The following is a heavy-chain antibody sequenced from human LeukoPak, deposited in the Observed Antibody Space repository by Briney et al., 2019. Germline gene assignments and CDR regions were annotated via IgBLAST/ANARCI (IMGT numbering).Heavy chain of an antibody. CDR2: MYYNGAI. CDR1: GASVGSSSYY. CDR3: ASHYIWGSYRYIDN. D-gene: IGHD3-16*02. J-gene: IGHJ4*02. Sequence: PSETLSLTCTVSGASVGSSSYYWGWIRQTPERGLEWIVSMYYNGAIYYNPSLKSRVSISTDKAKNLFSLKLSSVTAADTAVYYCASHYIWGSYRYIDNWGQGTLVTVSS. V-gene: IGHV4-39*02.